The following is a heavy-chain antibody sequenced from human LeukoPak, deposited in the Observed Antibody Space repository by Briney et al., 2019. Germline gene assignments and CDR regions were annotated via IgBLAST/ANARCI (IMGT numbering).Heavy chain of an antibody. J-gene: IGHJ4*02. Sequence: GGSLRLSCAASGFTFSNAWMTWVRQAPGKGLEWVGHIKSKTDGGTTDYAAPVKDRFTISRDDSKNTLYLQMNSLKTEDTAVYYCTTITYGSGSYPFDYWGQGTLVTVSS. CDR3: TTITYGSGSYPFDY. V-gene: IGHV3-15*01. CDR1: GFTFSNAW. CDR2: IKSKTDGGTT. D-gene: IGHD3-10*01.